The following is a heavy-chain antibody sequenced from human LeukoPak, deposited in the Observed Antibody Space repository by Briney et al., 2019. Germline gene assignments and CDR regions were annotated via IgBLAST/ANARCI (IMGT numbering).Heavy chain of an antibody. CDR3: AGFFYDNSGDAFDI. Sequence: GASVKVSCKASGGGFTFSSHAISWVRQAPGQGLEWMGGLIPIYGSPNYAQKFQGRLTITSDESTRTVYMELSSLRPEDSAVHYCAGFFYDNSGDAFDIWGQGTKVTVSS. D-gene: IGHD3-22*01. V-gene: IGHV1-69*13. CDR1: GGGFTFSSHA. J-gene: IGHJ3*02. CDR2: LIPIYGSP.